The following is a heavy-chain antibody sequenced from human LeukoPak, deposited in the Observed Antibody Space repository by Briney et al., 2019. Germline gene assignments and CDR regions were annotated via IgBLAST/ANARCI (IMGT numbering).Heavy chain of an antibody. D-gene: IGHD2-2*01. CDR3: ARAGDIVVVPAAIEAFDI. CDR1: GYTFTSYY. Sequence: ASVKVSCKASGYTFTSYYMHWERQAPGQGLEWMGIINPSGGSTSYAQKFQGRVTMTRDTSTSTVYMELSSLRSEDTAVYYCARAGDIVVVPAAIEAFDIWGQGTMVTVSS. CDR2: INPSGGST. J-gene: IGHJ3*02. V-gene: IGHV1-46*01.